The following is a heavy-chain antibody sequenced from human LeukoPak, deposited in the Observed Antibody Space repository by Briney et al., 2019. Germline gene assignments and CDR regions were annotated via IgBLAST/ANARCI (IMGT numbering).Heavy chain of an antibody. CDR2: IYYSGST. Sequence: SETLSLTCTVSGGSISSSSYYWGWIRQPPGKGLEWIGSIYYSGSTYYNPSLKSRVTISVDTSKNQFSLKLSSVTAADTAVYYCARDDGRWGYIAAAGGYWGQGTLVTVSS. V-gene: IGHV4-39*07. J-gene: IGHJ4*02. CDR3: ARDDGRWGYIAAAGGY. CDR1: GGSISSSSYY. D-gene: IGHD6-13*01.